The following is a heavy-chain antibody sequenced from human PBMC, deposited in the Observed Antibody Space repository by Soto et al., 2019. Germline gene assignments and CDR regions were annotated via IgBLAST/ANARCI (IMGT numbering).Heavy chain of an antibody. CDR2: MHYTGIT. CDR1: GDSISSYY. D-gene: IGHD6-6*01. V-gene: IGHV4-59*01. CDR3: VKGARVYDS. J-gene: IGHJ5*01. Sequence: SETLSLTCTVSGDSISSYYWSWVRQPPGKGLEWIGYMHYTGITSYNPSLKSRVTISVDTSKNQSSLKLSSVTAADTAVYYCVKGARVYDSWGQGILVTVSS.